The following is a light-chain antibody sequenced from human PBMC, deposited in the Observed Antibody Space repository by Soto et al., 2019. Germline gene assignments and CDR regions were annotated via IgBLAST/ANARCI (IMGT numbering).Light chain of an antibody. CDR2: AAS. CDR1: QGISSY. V-gene: IGKV1-9*01. Sequence: IQLTQSPSSLSASEGDRVTITCRASQGISSYLAWYQQKPGKAPKVLIYAASTLQSGVPSRFSGSGSGTDFTLTISSLQAEDSANYYCQQLESSPLTFGGGTKVEIK. CDR3: QQLESSPLT. J-gene: IGKJ4*01.